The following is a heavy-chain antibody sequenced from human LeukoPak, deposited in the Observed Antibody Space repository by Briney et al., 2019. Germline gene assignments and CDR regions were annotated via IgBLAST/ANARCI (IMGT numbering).Heavy chain of an antibody. CDR2: ISAYNGNT. V-gene: IGHV1-18*01. CDR3: ARGRGSGSYTPLPYYYYGMDV. D-gene: IGHD3-10*01. Sequence: GASVKVSCKASGYTFTSYGISWVRQAPGQGLEWMGWISAYNGNTNYAQKLQGRVTMTTDTSTSTAYMELRSLRSDDTAVYYCARGRGSGSYTPLPYYYYGMDVWGQGTTVTVSS. J-gene: IGHJ6*02. CDR1: GYTFTSYG.